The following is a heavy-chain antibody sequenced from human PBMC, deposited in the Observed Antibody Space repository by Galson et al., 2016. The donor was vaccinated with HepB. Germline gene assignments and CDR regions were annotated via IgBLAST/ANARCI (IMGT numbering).Heavy chain of an antibody. V-gene: IGHV3-21*01. Sequence: SLRLSCAASGFAFSSYSMNWVRQAPGKGLEWVAGITKNGGLIIYGEPGKGRFTISRTNANNSVYLQLNSRRVEDTAVYYCTKWDWISGDLLTGYSVDYWGPGILVSVSS. CDR3: TKWDWISGDLLTGYSVDY. D-gene: IGHD3-9*01. CDR2: ITKNGGLI. J-gene: IGHJ4*02. CDR1: GFAFSSYS.